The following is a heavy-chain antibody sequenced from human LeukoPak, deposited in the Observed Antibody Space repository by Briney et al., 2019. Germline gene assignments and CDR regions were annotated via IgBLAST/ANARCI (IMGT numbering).Heavy chain of an antibody. CDR3: ARARIAAADVFYYYYYMDV. V-gene: IGHV1-69*02. Sequence: SVKVSCKASGGTFSSYTISWVRQAPGQGLEWMGRIIPILGIANHAQKFQGRVTITADKSTSTAYMELSSLRSEDTAVYYCARARIAAADVFYYYYYMDVWGKGTTVTVSS. D-gene: IGHD6-13*01. CDR2: IIPILGIA. J-gene: IGHJ6*03. CDR1: GGTFSSYT.